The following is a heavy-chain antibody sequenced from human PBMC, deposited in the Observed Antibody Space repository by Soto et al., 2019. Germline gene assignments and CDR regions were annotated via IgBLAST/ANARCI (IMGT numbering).Heavy chain of an antibody. V-gene: IGHV3-21*01. CDR1: GFTFSSYS. D-gene: IGHD3-3*01. CDR3: ARGILYYDFWSGYYTIDY. J-gene: IGHJ4*02. CDR2: ISSSSSYI. Sequence: VQLVESGGGLVQPGGSLRLSCAASGFTFSSYSMNWVRQAPGKGLEWVSSISSSSSYIYYADSVKGRFTISRDNAKNSLYLQMNSLRAEDTAVYYCARGILYYDFWSGYYTIDYWGQGTLVTVSS.